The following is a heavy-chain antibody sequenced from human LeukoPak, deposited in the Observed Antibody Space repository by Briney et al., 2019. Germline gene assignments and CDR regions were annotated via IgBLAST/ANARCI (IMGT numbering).Heavy chain of an antibody. J-gene: IGHJ4*02. CDR1: GFTFDDYA. CDR2: ISWNSGTI. D-gene: IGHD1-1*01. V-gene: IGHV3-9*01. CDR3: AKVQRTGTTPGEFDY. Sequence: GGSLRLSCSASGFTFDDYAMHWVRQAPGKGLEWVSVISWNSGTIGYGDSVRGRFTISRDNANNSLFLQMNSLRAEDTALYYCAKVQRTGTTPGEFDYWGQGTLVTVSS.